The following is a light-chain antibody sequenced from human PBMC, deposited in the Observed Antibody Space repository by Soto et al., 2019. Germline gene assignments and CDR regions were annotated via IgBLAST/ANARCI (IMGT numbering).Light chain of an antibody. V-gene: IGLV2-23*01. CDR1: SSDVGSYNL. J-gene: IGLJ1*01. CDR2: EGN. Sequence: QSALTQPASVSGSPGQSITISCTGSSSDVGSYNLVSWYQQHPGKAPKLMIYEGNKQPSGVSNRFSGSKSTNTASLTISGLQTEDEADYYRCSYAGTNTFVFGTGTKLTVL. CDR3: CSYAGTNTFV.